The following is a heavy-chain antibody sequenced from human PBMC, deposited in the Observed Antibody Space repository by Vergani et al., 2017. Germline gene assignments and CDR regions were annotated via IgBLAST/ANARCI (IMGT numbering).Heavy chain of an antibody. J-gene: IGHJ4*02. V-gene: IGHV3-23*01. CDR1: EFTFSNYA. CDR3: AKQYFVSGNYLFDY. Sequence: EVQLLESGGGLVQPGGSLRLTCAASEFTFSNYAMNWVRQAPGKGLVWVSGISGSGVSAYYTDSVKGRFTISRDNSKNMLFLQMNNLRTEDTAIYYCAKQYFVSGNYLFDYWGQGTLVTVSS. CDR2: ISGSGVSA. D-gene: IGHD3-10*01.